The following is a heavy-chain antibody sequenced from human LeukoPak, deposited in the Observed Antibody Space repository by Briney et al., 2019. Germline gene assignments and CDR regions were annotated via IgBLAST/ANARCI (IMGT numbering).Heavy chain of an antibody. CDR2: ISSSSSYI. D-gene: IGHD6-6*01. CDR1: GFTFSSYS. CDR3: ARDSKRYSSSSDH. Sequence: KPGGSLRLSCAACGFTFSSYSMNWVRQAPGKGLEWVSSISSSSSYIYYADSVKGRITISRDNAKNSLYLQMNSLRAEDTAVYYCARDSKRYSSSSDHWGQGTLVTVSS. V-gene: IGHV3-21*01. J-gene: IGHJ5*02.